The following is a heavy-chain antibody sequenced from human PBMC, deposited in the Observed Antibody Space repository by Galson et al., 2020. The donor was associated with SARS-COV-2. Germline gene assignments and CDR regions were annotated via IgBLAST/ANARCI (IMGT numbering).Heavy chain of an antibody. CDR2: ISGSGDST. CDR1: GFTFSSYA. D-gene: IGHD3-22*01. J-gene: IGHJ1*01. CDR3: ARGEDSSGYFEYFQH. Sequence: GGSLRLSCAASGFTFSSYAMSWVRQAPGKGLEWVSAISGSGDSTYYADSVKGRFTISRDNSKNTLYLQMNSLRAEDTAVYYCARGEDSSGYFEYFQHWGQGTLVTVSS. V-gene: IGHV3-23*01.